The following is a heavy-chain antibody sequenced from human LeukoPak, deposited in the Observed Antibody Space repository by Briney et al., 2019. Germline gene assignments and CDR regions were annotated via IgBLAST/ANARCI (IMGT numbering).Heavy chain of an antibody. J-gene: IGHJ4*02. CDR2: INTNTGNP. CDR1: GYTFTSYA. D-gene: IGHD6-13*01. V-gene: IGHV7-4-1*02. Sequence: ASVKVSCKASGYTFTSYAMNWVRQAPGQGLEWVGWINTNTGNPTYAQGFTGRFVFSLDTSVSTAYLQISSLKAEDTAVYYCARVGSSSWFGDLVDYWGQGTLVTVSS. CDR3: ARVGSSSWFGDLVDY.